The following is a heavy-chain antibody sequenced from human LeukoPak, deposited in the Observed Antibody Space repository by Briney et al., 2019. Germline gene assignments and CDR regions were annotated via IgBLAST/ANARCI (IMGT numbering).Heavy chain of an antibody. CDR2: IYPGDSDT. CDR3: SRQTVTTHYLGY. J-gene: IGHJ4*02. CDR1: GYSFTNYW. V-gene: IGHV5-51*01. D-gene: IGHD4-17*01. Sequence: GESLKISCKGSGYSFTNYWIGWVRQMPGKGLEWMGIIYPGDSDTRYSPSFQGQVTVSVDKSISTAYLQWSSLKASDTAMYYCSRQTVTTHYLGYWGQGTLVTVSS.